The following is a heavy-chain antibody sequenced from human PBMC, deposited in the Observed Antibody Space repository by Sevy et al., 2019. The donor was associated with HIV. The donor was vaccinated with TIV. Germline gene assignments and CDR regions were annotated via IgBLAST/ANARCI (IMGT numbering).Heavy chain of an antibody. CDR2: INWNGGST. J-gene: IGHJ3*02. D-gene: IGHD4-17*01. CDR3: ARTASYGDYLGGAFDI. V-gene: IGHV3-20*04. CDR1: GFTFDDYG. Sequence: GGSLRLSCAASGFTFDDYGMSWVRQAPGKGLEWVSGINWNGGSTGYADSVKGRFTISRDNAKNSLYLQMNSLRAEDTALYYCARTASYGDYLGGAFDIWGQGTMVTFSS.